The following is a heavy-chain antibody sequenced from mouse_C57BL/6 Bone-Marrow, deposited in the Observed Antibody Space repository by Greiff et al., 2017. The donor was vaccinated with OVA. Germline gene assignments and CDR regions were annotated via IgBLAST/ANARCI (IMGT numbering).Heavy chain of an antibody. CDR2: IWGGGST. D-gene: IGHD2-1*01. CDR1: GFSLTSYG. J-gene: IGHJ3*01. CDR3: ARIYYGKSSWFAY. Sequence: VMLVESGPGLVAPSQSLSITCTVSGFSLTSYGVDWVRQPPGKGLEWLGVIWGGGSTNYNSARMSRLSICKDNSKSQVFLKMNSLQTDDTAMYYWARIYYGKSSWFAYWGQGTLVTVSA. V-gene: IGHV2-9*01.